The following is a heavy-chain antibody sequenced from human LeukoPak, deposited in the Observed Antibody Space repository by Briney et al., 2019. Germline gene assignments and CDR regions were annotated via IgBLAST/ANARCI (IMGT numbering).Heavy chain of an antibody. Sequence: PGGSLRLSRAASGFTFSSYSMNWVRQAPGKGLEWVSSISSSSSYIYYADSVKGRFTISRDNAKNSLYLQMNSLRAEDTAVYYCARQNTPHGNFDYWGQGTLVTVSS. V-gene: IGHV3-21*01. CDR2: ISSSSSYI. CDR1: GFTFSSYS. D-gene: IGHD1-26*01. J-gene: IGHJ4*02. CDR3: ARQNTPHGNFDY.